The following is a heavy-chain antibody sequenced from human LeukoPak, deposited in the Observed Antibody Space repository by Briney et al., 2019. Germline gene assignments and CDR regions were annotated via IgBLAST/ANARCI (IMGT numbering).Heavy chain of an antibody. D-gene: IGHD3-22*01. Sequence: PGGSLRLSCAASEFTFRSYAMSWVRQAPGKGLEWVSSISGSGDRTYYADCVKGRFTISRDNSKNTLYLQMNSLRAEDTAVYYCAKDLRHSYDSRDQGTLVTVSS. CDR3: AKDLRHSYDS. J-gene: IGHJ4*02. CDR2: ISGSGDRT. CDR1: EFTFRSYA. V-gene: IGHV3-23*01.